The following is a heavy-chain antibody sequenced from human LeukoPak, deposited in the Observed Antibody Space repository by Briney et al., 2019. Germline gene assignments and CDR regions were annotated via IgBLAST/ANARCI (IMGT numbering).Heavy chain of an antibody. CDR2: INHSGST. D-gene: IGHD3-10*01. J-gene: IGHJ6*03. V-gene: IGHV4-34*01. CDR3: AREDSGSYYNYYYFYMDV. CDR1: EGSLSGYF. Sequence: SETLSLTCAVYEGSLSGYFWSWIRQPPGKGLEWIGEINHSGSTNYNPSLKSRVTISVDTSKNQFSLKLSSVTAADTAVYYCAREDSGSYYNYYYFYMDVWGKGTTVTISS.